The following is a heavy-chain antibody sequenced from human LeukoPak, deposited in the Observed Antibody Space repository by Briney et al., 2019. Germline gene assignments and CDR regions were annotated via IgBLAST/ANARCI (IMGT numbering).Heavy chain of an antibody. CDR1: GYTFSSYG. Sequence: ASVKVSCKASGYTFSSYGISWVRQAPGQGLEWMGWISAHSGNTNYEEKLQGRVTMTTDTSTSTAYMELRSLRSNDTAVYYCARDKGTEGTYYYYYMDVWGKGTTVTVSS. CDR3: ARDKGTEGTYYYYYMDV. D-gene: IGHD1/OR15-1a*01. V-gene: IGHV1-18*01. CDR2: ISAHSGNT. J-gene: IGHJ6*03.